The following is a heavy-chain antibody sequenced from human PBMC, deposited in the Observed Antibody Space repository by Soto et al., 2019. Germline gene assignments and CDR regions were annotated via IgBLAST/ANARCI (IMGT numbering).Heavy chain of an antibody. V-gene: IGHV1-24*01. J-gene: IGHJ6*02. CDR3: ATVVPYYGSLSSPMVPYYYVIDV. D-gene: IGHD3-10*01. Sequence: ASVKVSCKVSGYTLTELSMHWVRQAPGKGLEWMGGFDPEDGETIYAQRFQGRVTMTEDTSTDTAYMELSSLRSGDTAVYYCATVVPYYGSLSSPMVPYYYVIDVWGQGTTVTGSS. CDR1: GYTLTELS. CDR2: FDPEDGET.